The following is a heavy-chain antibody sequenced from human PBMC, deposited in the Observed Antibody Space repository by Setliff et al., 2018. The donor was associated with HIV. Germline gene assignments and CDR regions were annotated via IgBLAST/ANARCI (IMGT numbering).Heavy chain of an antibody. CDR2: INTVTGNP. D-gene: IGHD3-3*01. CDR3: ARTVRREFRTNVGDHYYFYMDV. CDR1: GYTFNSYG. V-gene: IGHV7-4-1*02. Sequence: ASVKVSCKASGYTFNSYGINWVRQAPGQGLEWMGWINTVTGNPTYAQGFTGRFVFSLDTSVSTAYLQISSLKAEDSAVYYCARTVRREFRTNVGDHYYFYMDVWGKGTTVTVSS. J-gene: IGHJ6*03.